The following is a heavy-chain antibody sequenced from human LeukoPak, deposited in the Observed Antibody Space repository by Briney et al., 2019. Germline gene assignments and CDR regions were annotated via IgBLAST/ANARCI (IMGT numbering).Heavy chain of an antibody. D-gene: IGHD2-2*02. J-gene: IGHJ4*02. CDR2: VYYSGST. Sequence: PSETLSLTCTVSGGSISRSIYHWGWIRQPPGKGLEWIGSVYYSGSTYYNPSLKSRFTISVDTSKNQFSLKLSSVTAADTAVYYCASYTPQGGSYFDYWGQGTLVTVSS. V-gene: IGHV4-39*07. CDR1: GGSISRSIYH. CDR3: ASYTPQGGSYFDY.